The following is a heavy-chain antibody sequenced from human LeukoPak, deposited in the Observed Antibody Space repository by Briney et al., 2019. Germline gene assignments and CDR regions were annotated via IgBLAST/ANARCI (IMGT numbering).Heavy chain of an antibody. CDR3: AKSGRVSHFRAAFDI. Sequence: PGGSLRLSCAASGFTFSTYSMNWVRQAPGRGLEWLSYIRSSGTTTYYADSVKGRFTISRDNAKNLLFLQMNSLRAEDTAVYYCAKSGRVSHFRAAFDIWGQGTMVTVSS. D-gene: IGHD3-3*02. V-gene: IGHV3-48*04. CDR2: IRSSGTTT. J-gene: IGHJ3*02. CDR1: GFTFSTYS.